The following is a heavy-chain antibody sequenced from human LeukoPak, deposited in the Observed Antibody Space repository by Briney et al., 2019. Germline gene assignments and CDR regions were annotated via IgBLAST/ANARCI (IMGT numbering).Heavy chain of an antibody. J-gene: IGHJ4*02. CDR1: GGSFSGYY. Sequence: PSETLSLTCAVYGGSFSGYYWSWIRQPPGKGLEWIGEINHSGSTNYNPSLKSRVTISVDTSKNQFSLKLSSVTAADRAVYYCARVRGAACPLVEEWGQGTLGT. D-gene: IGHD2-15*01. V-gene: IGHV4-34*01. CDR3: ARVRGAACPLVEE. CDR2: INHSGST.